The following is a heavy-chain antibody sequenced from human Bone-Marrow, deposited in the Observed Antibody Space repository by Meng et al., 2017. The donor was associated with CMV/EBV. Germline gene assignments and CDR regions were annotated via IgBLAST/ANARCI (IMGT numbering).Heavy chain of an antibody. J-gene: IGHJ4*02. D-gene: IGHD2-2*01. CDR3: ARVIVVVPAALYYFDY. CDR1: GFTFDDYA. Sequence: SLKISCAASGFTFDDYAMHWVRQAPGKGLEWVSGISWNSGSIGYADSVKGRFTISRDNAKNSLYLQMNSLRAEDTAVYYCARVIVVVPAALYYFDYWGQGTRVTVSS. CDR2: ISWNSGSI. V-gene: IGHV3-9*01.